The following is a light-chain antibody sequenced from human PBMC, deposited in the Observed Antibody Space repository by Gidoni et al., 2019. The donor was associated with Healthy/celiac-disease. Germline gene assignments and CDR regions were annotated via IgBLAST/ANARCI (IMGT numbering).Light chain of an antibody. V-gene: IGKV4-1*01. CDR1: QSVLYSSNNKNY. CDR2: WAS. Sequence: DIVMTQSPDSLAVSLGERATINCKSSQSVLYSSNNKNYLAWYQHKPGQPPKLLIYWASTRESGVPDRFSGSGSGTDFTLTISSLQAEDVAVYYCQQYYSTPYTVGQGTKLEIK. CDR3: QQYYSTPYT. J-gene: IGKJ2*01.